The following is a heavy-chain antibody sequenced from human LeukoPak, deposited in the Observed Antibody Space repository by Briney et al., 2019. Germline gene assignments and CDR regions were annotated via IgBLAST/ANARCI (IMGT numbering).Heavy chain of an antibody. CDR3: ARYYYDSRGYYHNWFDP. CDR2: IIPILGIA. CDR1: GGTFSSYT. V-gene: IGHV1-69*02. J-gene: IGHJ5*02. Sequence: SVKVSCKASGGTFSSYTISWVRQAPGQGLEWMGRIIPILGIANYAQKFLGRVTITADKSTSTAYMELSSLRSEDTAVYYCARYYYDSRGYYHNWFDPWGQGTLVTVSS. D-gene: IGHD3-22*01.